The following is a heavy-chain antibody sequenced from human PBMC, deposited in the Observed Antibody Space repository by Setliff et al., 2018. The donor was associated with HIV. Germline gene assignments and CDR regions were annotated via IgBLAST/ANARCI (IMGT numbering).Heavy chain of an antibody. D-gene: IGHD3-22*01. Sequence: ASVKVSCKASGYSFTTYSINWLRQAPGQGPEWMGWIHTSTGKPTYVRDFTGRFVFSLDTSVNTAFLQISDLKTEDTAVYYCARNSPFPPSSGAHFDYWGPGTLVTVSS. CDR2: IHTSTGKP. V-gene: IGHV7-4-1*02. CDR1: GYSFTTYS. CDR3: ARNSPFPPSSGAHFDY. J-gene: IGHJ4*02.